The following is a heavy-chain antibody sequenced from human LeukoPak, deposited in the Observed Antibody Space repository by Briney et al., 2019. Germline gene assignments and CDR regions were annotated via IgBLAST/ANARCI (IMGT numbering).Heavy chain of an antibody. J-gene: IGHJ6*02. Sequence: GGSLRLSCAASGFTVSSNYMSWVRQAPGKGLEWVSVIYSGGSTYYAGSVKGRFTISRDNSKNTLYLQMNSLRAEDTAVYYCASSSSSNQYYYYGMDVWGQGTTVTVSS. D-gene: IGHD6-13*01. CDR1: GFTVSSNY. V-gene: IGHV3-53*01. CDR2: IYSGGST. CDR3: ASSSSSNQYYYYGMDV.